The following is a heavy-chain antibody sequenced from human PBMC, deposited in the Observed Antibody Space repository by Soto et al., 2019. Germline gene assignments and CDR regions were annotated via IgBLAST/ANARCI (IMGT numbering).Heavy chain of an antibody. V-gene: IGHV3-30-3*01. Sequence: QVQLVESGGGVVQPGRSLRLSCAASGFTFSSYSMHWVRXAPGKGLEWVAAMSYDGNSKYLADSVKGRFTISRDNSKXXXXXXXXXXXXXXXXXXXXXXXXXXXDHDDFDCWGQGTLVTVSS. D-gene: IGHD2-21*01. J-gene: IGHJ4*02. CDR3: XXXXXXXDHDDFDC. CDR1: GFTFSSYS. CDR2: MSYDGNSK.